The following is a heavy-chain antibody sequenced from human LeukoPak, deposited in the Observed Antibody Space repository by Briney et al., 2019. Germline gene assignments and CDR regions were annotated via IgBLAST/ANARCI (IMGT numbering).Heavy chain of an antibody. CDR2: ISFSVNTK. CDR1: GFTFSDYS. V-gene: IGHV3-48*04. Sequence: GGSLRLSCAASGFTFSDYSMNWVRQAPGKGREGVSYISFSVNTKYYGDSVKGRFTISRDNAKNSLYLHMDSLRAEDTAVYYCARGAYSRGWAYFDHWGQGTLVTVSS. J-gene: IGHJ4*02. CDR3: ARGAYSRGWAYFDH. D-gene: IGHD6-19*01.